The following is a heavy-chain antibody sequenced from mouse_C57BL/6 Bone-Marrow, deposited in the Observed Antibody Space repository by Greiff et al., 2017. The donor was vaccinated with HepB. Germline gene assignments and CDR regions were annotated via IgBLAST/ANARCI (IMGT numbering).Heavy chain of an antibody. CDR2: IDPSDSYT. CDR3: ARSHEGEYYYFDY. J-gene: IGHJ2*01. CDR1: GYTFTSYW. V-gene: IGHV1-50*01. Sequence: QVQLQQPGAELVKPGASVKLSCKASGYTFTSYWMQWVKQRPGQGLEWIGEIDPSDSYTNYNQKFKGKATLTVDTSSSTAYMQLSSLTSDDSAVYYCARSHEGEYYYFDYWGQGTTLTVSS. D-gene: IGHD5-1*01.